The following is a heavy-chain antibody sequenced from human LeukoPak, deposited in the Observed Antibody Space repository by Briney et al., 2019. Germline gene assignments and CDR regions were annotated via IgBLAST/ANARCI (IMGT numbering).Heavy chain of an antibody. D-gene: IGHD2-15*01. Sequence: SETLSLTCTVSGGSISTCGYYWGWHRPPPGKDLMGIGSIFYTYTAYYNPALKSRVTITVDTATNNFSLNLSSVTAADTAVYYCARDCPAYCNGGSCDDYYYMDVWGKGTTVTVSS. J-gene: IGHJ6*03. CDR1: GGSISTCGYY. CDR3: ARDCPAYCNGGSCDDYYYMDV. V-gene: IGHV4-39*02. CDR2: IFYTYTA.